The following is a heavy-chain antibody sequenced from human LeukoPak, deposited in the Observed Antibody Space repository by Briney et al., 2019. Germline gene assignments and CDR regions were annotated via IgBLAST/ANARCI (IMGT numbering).Heavy chain of an antibody. CDR1: GGSFSDY. V-gene: IGHV4-34*01. J-gene: IGHJ4*02. D-gene: IGHD2/OR15-2a*01. CDR3: ARGRVIFDS. Sequence: PSETLSLTCAVYGGSFSDYWSWIRQPPGKGLEWIGEINDSGSTNYNPSLKSRVTVSVDTSKNQFSLKVTSVTAADTAMYYCARGRVIFDSWGQGTLVTVSS. CDR2: INDSGST.